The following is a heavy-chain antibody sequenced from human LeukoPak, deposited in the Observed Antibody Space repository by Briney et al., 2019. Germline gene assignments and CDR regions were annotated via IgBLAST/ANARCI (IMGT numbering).Heavy chain of an antibody. V-gene: IGHV3-9*01. J-gene: IGHJ6*02. D-gene: IGHD4-23*01. CDR2: INWNSDTK. Sequence: GGSLRLSCVGSGFAFHNYAMHWVRRPPGKGLEWVSAINWNSDTKAYADSVKGRLTISRDRARNSLYLQMDSLRPEDTALYYCAKDTGGNGAYFYAMDVWGQGTSVTVSS. CDR1: GFAFHNYA. CDR3: AKDTGGNGAYFYAMDV.